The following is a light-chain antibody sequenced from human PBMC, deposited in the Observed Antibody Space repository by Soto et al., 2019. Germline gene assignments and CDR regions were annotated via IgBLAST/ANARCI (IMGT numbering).Light chain of an antibody. CDR1: QSVSSY. V-gene: IGKV3-11*01. J-gene: IGKJ5*01. CDR3: QQRSNWPT. CDR2: DAS. Sequence: EIVLTQSPATLSLSPGEIATLSCRASQSVSSYLAWYQQNPGQARRLLIYDASNRATGIPARFSGSGSGTDFTLTISSLEPEDFAVYYCQQRSNWPTFGQGTRLEIK.